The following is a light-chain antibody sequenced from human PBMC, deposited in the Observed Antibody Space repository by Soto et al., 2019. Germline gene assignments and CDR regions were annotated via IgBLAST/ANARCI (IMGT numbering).Light chain of an antibody. V-gene: IGKV3-11*01. Sequence: EVVLTQSPATLSLSPGERATLSCRASQSVANYIAWYQKRPSQSPRLLIYDSSNRATGIPARFTGSGSGTDFTLTISSLEPEDFAVYYCQQRGSWPPLTFGGGTKVEIK. CDR3: QQRGSWPPLT. CDR1: QSVANY. CDR2: DSS. J-gene: IGKJ4*01.